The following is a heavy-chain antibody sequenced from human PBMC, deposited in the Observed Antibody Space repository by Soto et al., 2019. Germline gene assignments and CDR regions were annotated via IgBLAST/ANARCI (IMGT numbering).Heavy chain of an antibody. CDR3: ARRAVVAVTGSLDNWLDP. CDR2: VYNSGST. Sequence: SETLSLTCTVSGGSITTYNWNWLRQPPGKALEWIGYVYNSGSTNYNPSLKSRVTISVDTSKNQFSLKVNSVTAADTAVYYCARRAVVAVTGSLDNWLDPWGQGILVTVS. V-gene: IGHV4-59*01. D-gene: IGHD2-21*01. J-gene: IGHJ5*02. CDR1: GGSITTYN.